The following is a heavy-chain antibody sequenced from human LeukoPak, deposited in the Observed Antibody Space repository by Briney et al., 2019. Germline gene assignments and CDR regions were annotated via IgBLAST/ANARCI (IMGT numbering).Heavy chain of an antibody. CDR3: AKAGIAVPATPEY. CDR1: GFTFSSYA. D-gene: IGHD6-19*01. Sequence: GGSLRLSCAASGFTFSSYAMNWVRQAPGKGLEWVSVISSSGGTTYYSDSVKGRFIISTDNSNNTLYLQMNSLRAEDTAVYYCAKAGIAVPATPEYCGQGTQVTVSS. V-gene: IGHV3-23*01. J-gene: IGHJ4*02. CDR2: ISSSGGTT.